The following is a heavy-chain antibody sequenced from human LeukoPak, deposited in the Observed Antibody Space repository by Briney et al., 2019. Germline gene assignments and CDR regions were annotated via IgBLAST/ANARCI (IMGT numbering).Heavy chain of an antibody. CDR2: IKEDGSEK. D-gene: IGHD5-18*01. Sequence: GGSLRLSCAASGLTFSRFWMSWVRQAPGKGLEWVANIKEDGSEKHYVDSVEGRFTISRDNARNSLYLQMNSLRAEDTAVYYCAKSTRGGYSYGVYYFDYWGQGTLVTVSS. J-gene: IGHJ4*02. V-gene: IGHV3-7*03. CDR1: GLTFSRFW. CDR3: AKSTRGGYSYGVYYFDY.